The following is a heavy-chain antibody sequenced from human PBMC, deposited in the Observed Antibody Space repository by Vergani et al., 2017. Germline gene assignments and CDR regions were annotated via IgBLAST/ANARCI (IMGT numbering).Heavy chain of an antibody. Sequence: QLQLQESGPGLVKPSETLSLTCTVSGGSISSSSYYWGWIRQPPGKGLEWIGSIYYSGSTYYNPSLKSRVTISVDTSKNQFSLKLSSVTAADTAVYYCARELSYYYGSGSDDYNPYYYEGMDVWGKGTTVTVSS. V-gene: IGHV4-39*02. CDR3: ARELSYYYGSGSDDYNPYYYEGMDV. J-gene: IGHJ6*04. CDR1: GGSISSSSYY. D-gene: IGHD3-10*01. CDR2: IYYSGST.